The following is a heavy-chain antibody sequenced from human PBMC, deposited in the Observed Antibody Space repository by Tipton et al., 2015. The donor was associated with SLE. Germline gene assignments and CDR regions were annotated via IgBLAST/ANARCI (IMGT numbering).Heavy chain of an antibody. CDR3: ARVRGYAFDI. Sequence: TLSLTCAVYGGSFSGYYWSWIRQPPGKGLEWIGEINHSGSTNYNPSLKSRVTISVDTSKNQFSLKLSSVTASDTAVYYCARVRGYAFDIWGQGTMVTVSS. V-gene: IGHV4-34*01. D-gene: IGHD1-26*01. J-gene: IGHJ3*02. CDR2: INHSGST. CDR1: GGSFSGYY.